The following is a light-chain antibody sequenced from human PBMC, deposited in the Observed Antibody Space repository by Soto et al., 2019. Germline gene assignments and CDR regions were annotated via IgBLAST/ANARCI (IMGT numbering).Light chain of an antibody. CDR2: DVN. CDR1: SSDVDGYNY. V-gene: IGLV2-14*01. Sequence: QPASVSGSPGQSITISCTGTSSDVDGYNYVSWYQYHPGKAPKLMIYDVNNRPSGVSNRFSGSKSGNTASLTISGLQAEDEADYYCSSFTISRNTVIFGGGTKLTVL. CDR3: SSFTISRNTVI. J-gene: IGLJ2*01.